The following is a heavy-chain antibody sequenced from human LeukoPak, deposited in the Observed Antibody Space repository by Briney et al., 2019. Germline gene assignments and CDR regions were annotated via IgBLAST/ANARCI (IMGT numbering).Heavy chain of an antibody. CDR3: ARRYSGYDYGYFDY. V-gene: IGHV4-4*07. CDR2: IYTSGST. Sequence: PSETLLTCTVSGGSISSHYWSWIRQPAGKGLEWLRRIYTSGSTNYNPSLKSRVTMSVDTSKNQFSLKLSSVTAADTAVYYCARRYSGYDYGYFDYWGQGTLVTVSS. D-gene: IGHD5-12*01. CDR1: GGSISSHY. J-gene: IGHJ4*02.